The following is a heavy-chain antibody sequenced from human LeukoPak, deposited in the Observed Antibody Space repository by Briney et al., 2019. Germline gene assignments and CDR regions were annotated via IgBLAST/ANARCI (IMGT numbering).Heavy chain of an antibody. V-gene: IGHV4-59*11. CDR3: ATDIAAAADKYYYYYYMDV. CDR1: GGSISSHY. Sequence: SETLSLTCTVSGGSISSHYWSWIRQPPGKGLEWIGYIYYSGSTNYNPSLKSRVTISVDTSKNQFSSKLSSVTAADTAVYYCATDIAAAADKYYYYYYMDVWGKGTTVTVSS. D-gene: IGHD6-13*01. J-gene: IGHJ6*03. CDR2: IYYSGST.